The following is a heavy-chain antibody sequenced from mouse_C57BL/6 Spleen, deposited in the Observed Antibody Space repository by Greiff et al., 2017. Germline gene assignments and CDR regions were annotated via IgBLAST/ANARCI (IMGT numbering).Heavy chain of an antibody. D-gene: IGHD1-1*01. CDR3: ASEGIAYGSFDD. CDR2: IYPGSGST. CDR1: GYTFTSYW. V-gene: IGHV1-55*01. Sequence: QVQLQQSGAELVKPGASVKMSCKASGYTFTSYWITWVKQSPGQGLEWIGDIYPGSGSTNYNEKFKGKATLTVDPSSSTAYMQLSSLTSEDSAVYYCASEGIAYGSFDDWGTGTTLTVSS. J-gene: IGHJ1*03.